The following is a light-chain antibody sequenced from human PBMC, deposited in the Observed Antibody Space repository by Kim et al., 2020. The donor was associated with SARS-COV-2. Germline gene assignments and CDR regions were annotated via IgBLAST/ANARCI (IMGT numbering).Light chain of an antibody. V-gene: IGLV2-8*01. CDR1: SSDVGGYNY. CDR3: SSYAGSNNWV. J-gene: IGLJ3*02. CDR2: EVS. Sequence: QSVTISCTGTSSDVGGYNYVSWYQHHPGKAPKLMIYEVSKRPSGVPDRFSGSKSGNTASLTVSGLQAEDEADYYCSSYAGSNNWVFGGGTQLTVL.